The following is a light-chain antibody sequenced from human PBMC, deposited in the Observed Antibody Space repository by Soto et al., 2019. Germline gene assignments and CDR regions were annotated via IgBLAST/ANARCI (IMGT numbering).Light chain of an antibody. J-gene: IGKJ4*01. CDR1: RDIGTW. CDR2: RAS. Sequence: TQMTQSPSTLSASVGYSVSITCRASRDIGTWLAWFQQKPGRAPNLLIYRASTLARGVPSRFRGSGSGTEFTLTISSLQPDDFATYYCHRHETYPLAFGGGTKVDI. CDR3: HRHETYPLA. V-gene: IGKV1-5*03.